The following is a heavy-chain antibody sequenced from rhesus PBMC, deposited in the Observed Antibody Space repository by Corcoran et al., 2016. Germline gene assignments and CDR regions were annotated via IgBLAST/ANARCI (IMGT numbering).Heavy chain of an antibody. J-gene: IGHJ4*01. V-gene: IGHV4S10*01. Sequence: QVQLQESGPGVVKPSETLSLTCGVSGGSISDSYRWSWICQPPVKGLEWIGYIYGSSTSTNYNPSLKSRVTISKDTSKNQFSLKLSSVTAADTAVYYCARLVGTLYYFDYWGQGVLVTVSS. CDR1: GGSISDSYR. D-gene: IGHD5-24*01. CDR2: IYGSSTST. CDR3: ARLVGTLYYFDY.